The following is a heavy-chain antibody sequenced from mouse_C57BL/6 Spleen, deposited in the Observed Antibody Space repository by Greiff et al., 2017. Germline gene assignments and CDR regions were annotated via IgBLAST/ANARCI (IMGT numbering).Heavy chain of an antibody. J-gene: IGHJ2*01. D-gene: IGHD2-3*01. CDR3: AIYSPDGYYVYLDY. V-gene: IGHV7-3*01. CDR2: IRNKANGYTS. CDR1: GFTFTDYY. Sequence: EVKLQESGGGLVQPGGSLSLSCAASGFTFTDYYMTWVRQPPGKALEWLGFIRNKANGYTSAYSASVQGRFSISSANSQLILHHNMNALRAEDSTTYYCAIYSPDGYYVYLDYWGQGTTLTVSS.